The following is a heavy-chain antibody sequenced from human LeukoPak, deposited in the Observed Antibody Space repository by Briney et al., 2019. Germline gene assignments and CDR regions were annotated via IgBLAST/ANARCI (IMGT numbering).Heavy chain of an antibody. CDR1: GFTFGSYG. D-gene: IGHD3-22*01. V-gene: IGHV3-33*01. CDR3: ARVPSAGYYDSSGYLDY. CDR2: IWYDGSNK. Sequence: GGSLRLSCAASGFTFGSYGMHWVRQAPGKGLEWVAVIWYDGSNKYYADSVKGRFTISRDNSKNTLYLQMNSLRAEDTAVYYCARVPSAGYYDSSGYLDYWGQGTLVTVSS. J-gene: IGHJ4*02.